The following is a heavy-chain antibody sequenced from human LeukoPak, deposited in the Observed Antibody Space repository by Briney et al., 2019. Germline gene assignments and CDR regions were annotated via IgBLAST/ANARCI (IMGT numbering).Heavy chain of an antibody. J-gene: IGHJ6*02. V-gene: IGHV3-7*01. D-gene: IGHD3-9*01. CDR2: IKQDGSEK. CDR3: AKDQTYYDILTGYYSTFGMDV. Sequence: GGSLRLSCAASGFTFSSYAMSWVRQAPGKGLEWVANIKQDGSEKYYVDSVKGRFTISRDNAKNSLYLQMNSLRAEDTAVYYCAKDQTYYDILTGYYSTFGMDVWGQGTTVTVSS. CDR1: GFTFSSYA.